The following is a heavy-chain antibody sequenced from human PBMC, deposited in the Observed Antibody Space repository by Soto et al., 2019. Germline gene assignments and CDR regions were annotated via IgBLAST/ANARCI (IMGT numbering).Heavy chain of an antibody. CDR2: IYYSGST. J-gene: IGHJ6*02. V-gene: IGHV4-30-4*01. D-gene: IGHD3-3*01. Sequence: SETLSLTCTVSGGSISSGEYYWSWIRQPPGKGLEWIGYIYYSGSTYYNPSLKSRVTISVDTSKNQFSLKLSSVTVADTAVYYCARDHTASYDFWSGYPYYYYGMDVWGQGTTVTVSS. CDR3: ARDHTASYDFWSGYPYYYYGMDV. CDR1: GGSISSGEYY.